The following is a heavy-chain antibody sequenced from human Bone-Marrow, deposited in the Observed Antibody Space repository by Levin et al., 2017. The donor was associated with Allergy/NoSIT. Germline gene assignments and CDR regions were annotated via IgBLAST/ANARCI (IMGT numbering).Heavy chain of an antibody. CDR2: IYYSGST. D-gene: IGHD1-7*01. CDR1: GGSMSNYY. V-gene: IGHV4-59*01. CDR3: ARGGTSRNGFDI. Sequence: PSETLSLTCTVSGGSMSNYYWSWIRQSPGKGLEWIGYIYYSGSTSYNPSLKSRVTISVDMSKNQFSLKLSSVTAADTAVYYCARGGTSRNGFDIWGQGTMVTVSS. J-gene: IGHJ3*02.